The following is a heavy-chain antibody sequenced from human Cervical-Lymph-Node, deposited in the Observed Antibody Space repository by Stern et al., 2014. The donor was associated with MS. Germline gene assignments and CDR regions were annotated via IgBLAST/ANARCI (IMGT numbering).Heavy chain of an antibody. CDR3: ARGSVEMATIPDY. CDR2: IYSSGSN. CDR1: GGTISSYY. J-gene: IGHJ4*02. Sequence: QVQLQESGPGLVKPSETLSLTCTVAGGTISSYYWSWIRQPPGKGLEWIGYIYSSGSNNYNPPLTSRATLSVHQSKNQFSLKLSSLTAADTAVYYCARGSVEMATIPDYWGQGTLVTVSS. D-gene: IGHD5-24*01. V-gene: IGHV4-59*01.